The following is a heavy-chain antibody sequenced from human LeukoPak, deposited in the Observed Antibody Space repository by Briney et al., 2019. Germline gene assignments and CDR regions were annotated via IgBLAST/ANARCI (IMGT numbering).Heavy chain of an antibody. Sequence: SVKVSCKASGGTFSSYAISWVRQAPGQGLEWMGGIIPIFGTANYAQKFQGRVTITADESTSTAYMELSSLRSEDTAVYYCARGVLTYYYDSSGYSSLDYWGQGTLVTVSS. J-gene: IGHJ4*02. D-gene: IGHD3-22*01. CDR2: IIPIFGTA. CDR1: GGTFSSYA. V-gene: IGHV1-69*01. CDR3: ARGVLTYYYDSSGYSSLDY.